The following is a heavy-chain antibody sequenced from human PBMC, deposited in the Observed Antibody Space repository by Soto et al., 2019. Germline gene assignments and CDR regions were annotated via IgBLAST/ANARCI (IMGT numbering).Heavy chain of an antibody. CDR3: ARGMTPPGAPAWYYFDS. Sequence: SVSGASIAGSSYWSWIRQPAGKGLEWIGRFSLSGTTNYSPSLRSRVTMSADVSKNQFSLRLTSVTAADTALYYCARGMTPPGAPAWYYFDSWGQGTLVTLSS. CDR1: GASIAGSSY. D-gene: IGHD2-8*02. V-gene: IGHV4-4*07. J-gene: IGHJ4*02. CDR2: FSLSGTT.